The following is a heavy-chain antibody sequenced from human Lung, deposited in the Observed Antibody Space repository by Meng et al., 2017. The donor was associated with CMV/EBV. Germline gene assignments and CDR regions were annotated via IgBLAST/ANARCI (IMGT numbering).Heavy chain of an antibody. CDR2: ISYDGSNK. J-gene: IGHJ4*02. CDR1: GFTFSSYA. V-gene: IGHV3-30-3*01. CDR3: TTGFFWGGTYDY. D-gene: IGHD3-16*01. Sequence: GGSLRLSCAASGFTFSSYAMHWVRQAPGKGLEWVAVISYDGSNKYYADSVKGRFTISRDNSKNTLYLQMNSLRAEDTAVYYCTTGFFWGGTYDYWGQGTRVTVSS.